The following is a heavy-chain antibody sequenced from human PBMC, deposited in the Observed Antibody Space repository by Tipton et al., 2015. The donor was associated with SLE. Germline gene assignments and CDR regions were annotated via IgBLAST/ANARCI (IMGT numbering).Heavy chain of an antibody. D-gene: IGHD6-13*01. J-gene: IGHJ6*02. Sequence: LRLSCTVSGGSISSYYWSWIRQPPGKGPEWIGYIYYSGSTNYNPSLKSRVTISVDTSKNQFSLKLSSVTAADTAVYYCARQSSWYFYYGMDVWGQGTTVTVSS. V-gene: IGHV4-59*01. CDR1: GGSISSYY. CDR2: IYYSGST. CDR3: ARQSSWYFYYGMDV.